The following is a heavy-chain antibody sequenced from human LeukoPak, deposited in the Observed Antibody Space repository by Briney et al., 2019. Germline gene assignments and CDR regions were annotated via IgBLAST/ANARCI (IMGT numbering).Heavy chain of an antibody. CDR3: ASGSGSYRTPYYYMDV. D-gene: IGHD3-10*01. V-gene: IGHV3-53*01. CDR2: IYSGGST. J-gene: IGHJ6*03. Sequence: GGSLRLSCVASGFTISSNYMSWVRQAPGKGLEWVSVIYSGGSTYYADSVKGRFTISRDNSKNTLYLQMNSLRAEDTAVYYFASGSGSYRTPYYYMDVWGTGTTVTVSS. CDR1: GFTISSNY.